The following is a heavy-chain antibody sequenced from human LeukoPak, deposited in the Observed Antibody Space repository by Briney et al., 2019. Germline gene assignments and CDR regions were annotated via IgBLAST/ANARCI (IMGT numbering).Heavy chain of an antibody. V-gene: IGHV1-8*01. CDR2: MSPNSGNT. CDR3: ARGFRAAADTGNWFDP. CDR1: GYTFTSSD. Sequence: ASVKVSCKASGYTFTSSDINWVRQASGQGLEWMGWMSPNSGNTGYAQKFQGRVTMTRNTSISTAYMELSSLRSEDTAVYYCARGFRAAADTGNWFDPWGQGTLVTVSS. D-gene: IGHD6-13*01. J-gene: IGHJ5*02.